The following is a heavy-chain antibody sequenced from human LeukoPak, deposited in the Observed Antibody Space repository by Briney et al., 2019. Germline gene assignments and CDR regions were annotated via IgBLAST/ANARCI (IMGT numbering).Heavy chain of an antibody. Sequence: ASVKVSCKASGYTFTSYDINWVRQATGQGLEWMRWMNPNSGNTGYAQKFQGRVTTTRNTSISTAYMELSSLRSEDTAVYYCARGPTYYDFWSGYWDYYYYMDVWGKGTTVTVSS. CDR2: MNPNSGNT. CDR3: ARGPTYYDFWSGYWDYYYYMDV. CDR1: GYTFTSYD. V-gene: IGHV1-8*03. D-gene: IGHD3-3*01. J-gene: IGHJ6*03.